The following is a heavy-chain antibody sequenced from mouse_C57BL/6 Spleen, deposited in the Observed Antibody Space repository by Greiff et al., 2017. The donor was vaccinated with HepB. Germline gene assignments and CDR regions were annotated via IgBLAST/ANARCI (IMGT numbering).Heavy chain of an antibody. D-gene: IGHD1-1*01. CDR2: IYPGDGDT. J-gene: IGHJ3*01. V-gene: IGHV1-80*01. CDR1: GYAFSSYW. CDR3: ARSDYYGSMGFAY. Sequence: VQLVESGAELVKPGASVKISCKASGYAFSSYWLNWVKQRPGKGLEWIGQIYPGDGDTNYNGKFKGKATLTADKSSSTAYMQLSSLTSEDSAVYFCARSDYYGSMGFAYWGQGTLVTVSA.